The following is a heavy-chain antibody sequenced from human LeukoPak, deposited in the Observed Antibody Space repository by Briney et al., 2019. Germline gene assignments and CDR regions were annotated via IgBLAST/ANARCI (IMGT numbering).Heavy chain of an antibody. CDR1: GGTFSSYA. J-gene: IGHJ4*02. Sequence: SVKVSCKASGGTFSSYAISWVRQAPGQGLEWMGGIIPIFGTANYAQKFQGRVTITADESTSTAYMELSSLRPDDTAVYYCARDGTSTDDYWGQGTLVTVSS. V-gene: IGHV1-69*13. CDR2: IIPIFGTA. D-gene: IGHD2-2*01. CDR3: ARDGTSTDDY.